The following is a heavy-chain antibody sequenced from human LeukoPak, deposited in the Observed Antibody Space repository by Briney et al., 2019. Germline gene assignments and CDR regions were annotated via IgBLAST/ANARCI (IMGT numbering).Heavy chain of an antibody. CDR1: GGSISSYY. CDR3: ARLPGIAAAGPPVFSAFDI. J-gene: IGHJ3*02. Sequence: SKTLSLTCTVSGGSISSYYWSWIRQPPGKGLEWIGYIYYSGSTNYNPSLKSRVTISVDTSKNQFSPKLSSVTAADTAVYYCARLPGIAAAGPPVFSAFDIWGQGTMVTVSS. V-gene: IGHV4-59*08. CDR2: IYYSGST. D-gene: IGHD6-13*01.